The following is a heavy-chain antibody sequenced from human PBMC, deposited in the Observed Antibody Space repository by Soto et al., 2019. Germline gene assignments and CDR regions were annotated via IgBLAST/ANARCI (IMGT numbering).Heavy chain of an antibody. Sequence: SETLSLTCTVSGTSISSYYWSWIRQPPGKGLEWIANIHYSGTTNYNPSLASRVTLSVDTSKNQFSLKMTSVTAADRAMYFCARHNSYAIDYWGRGTLVTVSS. CDR3: ARHNSYAIDY. D-gene: IGHD2-8*01. V-gene: IGHV4-59*01. CDR1: GTSISSYY. J-gene: IGHJ4*02. CDR2: IHYSGTT.